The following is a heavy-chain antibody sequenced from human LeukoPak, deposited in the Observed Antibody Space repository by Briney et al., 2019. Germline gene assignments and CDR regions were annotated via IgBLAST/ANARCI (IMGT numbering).Heavy chain of an antibody. CDR1: GFTFSGYW. V-gene: IGHV3-23*01. Sequence: GGSLRLSCEASGFTFSGYWMHWVRQAPGKGLEWVSSITGSGSSTYYADSVKGRFTISRDNSKNTLYVQMNSLRAEDTAVYFCAKPPRVVVVTAFDSWGQGTLVAVSS. CDR3: AKPPRVVVVTAFDS. CDR2: ITGSGSST. D-gene: IGHD2-21*02. J-gene: IGHJ4*02.